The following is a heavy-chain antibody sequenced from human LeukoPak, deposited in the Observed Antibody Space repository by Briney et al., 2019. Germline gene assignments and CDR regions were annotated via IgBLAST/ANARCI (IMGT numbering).Heavy chain of an antibody. V-gene: IGHV4-34*01. J-gene: IGHJ4*02. Sequence: SETLSLTCAVYGGSFSGYYWSWIRQPPGKGLEWIGEINHSGSTNYNPSLKSRVTISVDTSKNQFSLKLSSVTAVDTAVYYCARIVGATQASSARDYWGQGTLVTVSS. D-gene: IGHD1-26*01. CDR3: ARIVGATQASSARDY. CDR2: INHSGST. CDR1: GGSFSGYY.